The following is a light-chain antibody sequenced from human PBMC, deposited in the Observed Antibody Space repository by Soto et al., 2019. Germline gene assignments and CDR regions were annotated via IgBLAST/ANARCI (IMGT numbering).Light chain of an antibody. Sequence: QSDLTQPASVSGSPGQSITISCTGTSSDVGGYNYVSWYQQHPGKAPKLMIYEVSNRPSGISNRFSGSKSGNTASLTISGLQAEDEADYYCSSYTGSSTPVIFGGGTKLTVL. V-gene: IGLV2-14*01. CDR1: SSDVGGYNY. CDR3: SSYTGSSTPVI. CDR2: EVS. J-gene: IGLJ2*01.